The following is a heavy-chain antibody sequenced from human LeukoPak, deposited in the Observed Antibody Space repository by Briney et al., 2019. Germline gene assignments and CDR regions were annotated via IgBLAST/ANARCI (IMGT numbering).Heavy chain of an antibody. Sequence: GRSLRLSRAASGFTFDDYAMHWVRQAPGKGLEWVSGISWNSGSIGYADSVKGRFTISRDNAKNSLYLQMNSLRAEDTALYYCATQTHTYSSSWYHRSYYYYGMDVWGQGTTVTVSS. CDR3: ATQTHTYSSSWYHRSYYYYGMDV. CDR2: ISWNSGSI. CDR1: GFTFDDYA. V-gene: IGHV3-9*01. J-gene: IGHJ6*02. D-gene: IGHD6-13*01.